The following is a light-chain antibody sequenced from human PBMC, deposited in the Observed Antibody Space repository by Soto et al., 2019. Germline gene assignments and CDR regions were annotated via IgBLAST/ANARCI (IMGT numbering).Light chain of an antibody. CDR1: QSVSGN. Sequence: EIVMTQXPXXLSVSPGERATLSCRASQSVSGNLAWYQQKPGQAPRLLIYGASTRATGIPARFSGSGSGTEFTLTISSLQSEDFAVYYCQQYNNWPRTFGQGTKVEIK. CDR3: QQYNNWPRT. CDR2: GAS. J-gene: IGKJ1*01. V-gene: IGKV3-15*01.